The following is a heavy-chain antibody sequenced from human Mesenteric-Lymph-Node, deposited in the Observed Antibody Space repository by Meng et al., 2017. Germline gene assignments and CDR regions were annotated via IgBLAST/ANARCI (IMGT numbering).Heavy chain of an antibody. J-gene: IGHJ6*02. D-gene: IGHD6-19*01. V-gene: IGHV4-59*01. Sequence: SETLSLTCTVSGGSISSYYWSWIRQPPGKGLEWIGYIYYSGSTNYNPSLKSRVTISVDTSKNQFSLKLSSVTAADTAMYYCARDKTSGPGYYYYGMDVWGQGTTVTVSS. CDR2: IYYSGST. CDR1: GGSISSYY. CDR3: ARDKTSGPGYYYYGMDV.